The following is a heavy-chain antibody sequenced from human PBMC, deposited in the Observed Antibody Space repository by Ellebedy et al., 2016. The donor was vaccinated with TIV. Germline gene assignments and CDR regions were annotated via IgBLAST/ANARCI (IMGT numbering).Heavy chain of an antibody. CDR3: AKDRLFYGDYKNDAFDI. D-gene: IGHD4-17*01. CDR1: GFTYSTYW. CDR2: ISGSGGT. Sequence: GGSLRLSCAASGFTYSTYWMSWVRQAPGKGLEWVSAISGSGGTYYADSVKGRFTISRDNSKNTLYLQMNSLRAEDTALYYCAKDRLFYGDYKNDAFDIWGQGTMVTVSS. V-gene: IGHV3-23*01. J-gene: IGHJ3*02.